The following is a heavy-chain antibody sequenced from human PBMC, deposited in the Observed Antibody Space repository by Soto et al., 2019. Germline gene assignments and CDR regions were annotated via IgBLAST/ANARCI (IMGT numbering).Heavy chain of an antibody. CDR1: GFTFSSYS. D-gene: IGHD1-26*01. Sequence: GGSQRLSCAASGFTFSSYSMNWVRQAPEKGLEWVSSISSSSSYIYYADSVKGRFTISRDNAKNSLYLQMNSLRAEDTAVYYCVRVGQGAVPYYYGMDVWSQGTTVTV. J-gene: IGHJ6*02. CDR3: VRVGQGAVPYYYGMDV. CDR2: ISSSSSYI. V-gene: IGHV3-21*01.